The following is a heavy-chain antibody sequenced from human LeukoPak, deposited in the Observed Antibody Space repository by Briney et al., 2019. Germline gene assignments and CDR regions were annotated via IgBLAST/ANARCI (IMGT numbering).Heavy chain of an antibody. J-gene: IGHJ4*02. Sequence: PGGSLRLSCAASGFTFSSYAMSWVRQAPGKGLEWVSYISRSSSTIHYADSVKGRFTISRDNAKNSLYLQMNSLRDEDTAVYYCARAPAHYDSSGYFDYWGQGTLVTVSS. CDR3: ARAPAHYDSSGYFDY. D-gene: IGHD3-22*01. V-gene: IGHV3-48*02. CDR2: ISRSSSTI. CDR1: GFTFSSYA.